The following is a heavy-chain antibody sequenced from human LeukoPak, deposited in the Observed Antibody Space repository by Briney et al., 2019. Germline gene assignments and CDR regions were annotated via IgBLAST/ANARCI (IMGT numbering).Heavy chain of an antibody. CDR2: IYTSGST. J-gene: IGHJ5*02. Sequence: SETLSLTCTVSGHSISSYYWSWLRQPAGKGLEWLERIYTSGSTNYHPPLKSRVTISVDTSKNQFSLKLSSVTAADTAVYYCARSPQPADIVVVPAATPNAWGDWFDPWGQGTLVTVSS. V-gene: IGHV4-4*07. D-gene: IGHD2-2*01. CDR1: GHSISSYY. CDR3: ARSPQPADIVVVPAATPNAWGDWFDP.